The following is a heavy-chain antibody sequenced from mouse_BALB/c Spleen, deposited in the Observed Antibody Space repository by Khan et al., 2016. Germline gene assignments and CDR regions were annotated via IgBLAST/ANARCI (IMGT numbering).Heavy chain of an antibody. CDR2: INPDTITI. V-gene: IGHV4-1*02. Sequence: EVQLQESGGGLVQPGGSLKLSCAASGFDFSRFWMSWVRQAPGKGLEWIGEINPDTITIDYTPSLKDKFIISRDNANNTLYLQMSKVRSECAARSYCARGHYVPGSLDYWGQGTTLTVSS. CDR3: ARGHYVPGSLDY. D-gene: IGHD2-1*01. CDR1: GFDFSRFW. J-gene: IGHJ2*01.